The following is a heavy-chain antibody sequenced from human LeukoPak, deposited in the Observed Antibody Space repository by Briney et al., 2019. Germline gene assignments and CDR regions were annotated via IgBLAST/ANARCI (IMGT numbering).Heavy chain of an antibody. CDR1: GYSISSGYY. Sequence: EXLSLTCAVSGYSISSGYYWGWIRQPPGKGLEWIGSIYHSGSTYYNPSLKSRVTISVDTSKNQFSLKLSSVTAADTAVYYCARRHQSDAFDIWGQGTMVTVSS. CDR2: IYHSGST. V-gene: IGHV4-38-2*01. J-gene: IGHJ3*02. CDR3: ARRHQSDAFDI.